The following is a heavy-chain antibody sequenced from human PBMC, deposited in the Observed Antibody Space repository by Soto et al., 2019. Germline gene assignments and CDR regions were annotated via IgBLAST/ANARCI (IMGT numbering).Heavy chain of an antibody. J-gene: IGHJ4*02. V-gene: IGHV3-21*01. D-gene: IGHD4-17*01. CDR2: LTTTTSTYI. Sequence: EVQLVESGGGLVKPGGSLRLSCVASGFDFSDYSINWVRQVPGKGLEWVSSLTTTTSTYIHYADSVTGRFTIFRDSTKNSVCLQMYSLKAEDTAIYYCARGERVGDPMFDYWGQGTLVTVSS. CDR3: ARGERVGDPMFDY. CDR1: GFDFSDYS.